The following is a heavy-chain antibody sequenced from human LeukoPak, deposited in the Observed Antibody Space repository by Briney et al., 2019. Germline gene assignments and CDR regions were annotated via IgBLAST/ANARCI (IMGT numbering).Heavy chain of an antibody. CDR2: IRGSGGSA. V-gene: IGHV3-23*01. CDR3: AKDDGLVQTFDY. Sequence: GGSLRLSCATSGFTFSNYAMSWVRQAPGKGLEWASTIRGSGGSAYYGNSVKGRFSISRDNSKNTLYLQMNSLRAEDTAVYYCAKDDGLVQTFDYWGQGTLVTVSS. D-gene: IGHD6-19*01. J-gene: IGHJ4*02. CDR1: GFTFSNYA.